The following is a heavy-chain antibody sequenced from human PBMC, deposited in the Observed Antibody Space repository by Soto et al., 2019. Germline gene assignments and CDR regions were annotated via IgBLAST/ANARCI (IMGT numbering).Heavy chain of an antibody. J-gene: IGHJ3*02. D-gene: IGHD5-18*01. CDR3: AKGADTAMVTNAFDI. Sequence: GESLKISCAASGFTFSSYAMSWVRQAPGKGLEWVSAISGSGGSTYYADSVKGRFTISRDNSKNTLYLQMNSLRAEDTAVYYCAKGADTAMVTNAFDIWGQGTMVTVSS. CDR1: GFTFSSYA. CDR2: ISGSGGST. V-gene: IGHV3-23*01.